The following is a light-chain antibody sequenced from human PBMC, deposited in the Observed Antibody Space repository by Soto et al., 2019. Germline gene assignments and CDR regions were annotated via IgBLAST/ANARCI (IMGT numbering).Light chain of an antibody. V-gene: IGKV3-15*01. CDR1: QSVSSSY. CDR2: GAS. CDR3: QQYNNWRT. J-gene: IGKJ1*01. Sequence: EIVLTQSPGTLSLSPGERATLSCRASQSVSSSYLAWYQQKPGQAPRLLIYGASTRATGIPARFSGSESGTEFTLTISSLQSEDFAVYYCQQYNNWRTFGQGTKVDIK.